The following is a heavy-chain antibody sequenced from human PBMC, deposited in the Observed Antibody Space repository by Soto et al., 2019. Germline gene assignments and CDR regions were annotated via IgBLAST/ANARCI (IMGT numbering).Heavy chain of an antibody. Sequence: QVHLQESGPGLVKPSETLSLTCAISGGSTSSSDWWTWVRQPPGEGLEWIGEIHRDGVTNYNSSLGSRLTVALDQSRNQFSLSLTSVTAADAAVYFCAGRPEIHPRWGQGILVPVSS. CDR2: IHRDGVT. CDR1: GGSTSSSDW. J-gene: IGHJ4*02. V-gene: IGHV4-4*02. CDR3: AGRPEIHPR. D-gene: IGHD1-26*01.